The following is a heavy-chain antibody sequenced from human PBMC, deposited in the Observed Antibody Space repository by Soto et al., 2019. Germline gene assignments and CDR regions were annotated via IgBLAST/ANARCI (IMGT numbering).Heavy chain of an antibody. Sequence: GGSLRLSCAASGFTFSSYWMHWVRQAPGKGLVWVSRINSDGSSTSYADSVKGRFTISRDNAKNTLYLQMNSLRAEDTAVYYCAKASITMIVGGCSNWFDPWGQGTLVTVSS. CDR1: GFTFSSYW. CDR2: INSDGSST. J-gene: IGHJ5*02. V-gene: IGHV3-74*01. D-gene: IGHD3-22*01. CDR3: AKASITMIVGGCSNWFDP.